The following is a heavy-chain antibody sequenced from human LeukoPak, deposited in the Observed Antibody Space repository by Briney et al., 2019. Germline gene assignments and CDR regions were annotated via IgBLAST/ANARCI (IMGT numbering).Heavy chain of an antibody. V-gene: IGHV4-59*01. J-gene: IGHJ6*03. Sequence: PSETLSLTCTVSGGSISSYYWSWIRQPPGKGLEWVGYIYDSGTTNYNASLKSRVTISVDTSKNQFSLKVNSVTAADTAVYYCARDGGVSLRGISPRYYFYYMDVWGKGSSVTVSS. D-gene: IGHD2-8*02. CDR1: GGSISSYY. CDR2: IYDSGTT. CDR3: ARDGGVSLRGISPRYYFYYMDV.